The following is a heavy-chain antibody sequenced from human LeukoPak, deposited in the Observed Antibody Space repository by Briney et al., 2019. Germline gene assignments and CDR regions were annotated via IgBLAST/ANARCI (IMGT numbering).Heavy chain of an antibody. CDR2: IYHSGST. J-gene: IGHJ4*02. CDR1: GYSISSGYY. Sequence: SETLSLTCAVSGYSISSGYYWGWIRQPPGKGLEWIGSIYHSGSTYYNPSLKSRVTISVDTSKNQFSLKLSSVTAADTAVYYCARCTIFGVVIESHFDYWGQGTLVTVSS. D-gene: IGHD3-3*01. V-gene: IGHV4-38-2*01. CDR3: ARCTIFGVVIESHFDY.